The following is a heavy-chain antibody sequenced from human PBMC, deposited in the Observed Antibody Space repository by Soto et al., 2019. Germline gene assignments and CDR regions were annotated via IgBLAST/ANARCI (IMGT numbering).Heavy chain of an antibody. CDR3: AKDITFLGGGDV. CDR1: GFTFSSYG. J-gene: IGHJ6*02. CDR2: ISYDGSNK. D-gene: IGHD3-16*01. Sequence: QVQLVESGGGVVQPGRSLRLSCAASGFTFSSYGMHWVRQAPGKGLEWVAVISYDGSNKYYADSVKGRFNISRDNSKNTLYLQMNSLRAEDKAVYYCAKDITFLGGGDVWGQGTTVTVSS. V-gene: IGHV3-30*18.